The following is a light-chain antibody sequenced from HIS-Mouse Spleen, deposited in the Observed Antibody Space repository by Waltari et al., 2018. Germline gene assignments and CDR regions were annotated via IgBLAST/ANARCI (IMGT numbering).Light chain of an antibody. Sequence: QSMLTQPPSASGTPGQRVTISCSGSSSNIGSNYVYWYQQLPGTAPKLLIYRNKQRPSGVPDRFSGSKSGTSASLAISGLRSEDEADYYCAAWDDSLSGRVFGGGTKLTVL. CDR1: SSNIGSNY. CDR3: AAWDDSLSGRV. CDR2: RNK. V-gene: IGLV1-47*01. J-gene: IGLJ3*02.